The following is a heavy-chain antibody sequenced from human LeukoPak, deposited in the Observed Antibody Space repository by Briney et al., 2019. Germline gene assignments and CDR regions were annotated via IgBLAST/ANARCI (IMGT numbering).Heavy chain of an antibody. J-gene: IGHJ4*02. CDR2: IKSKTDGGTT. Sequence: IPGGSLRLSCAVSGFTFSNAWMSWVRQAPGKGLEWVGCIKSKTDGGTTDYAAPVKGRFTISRDDSKNTLYLQMNSLKTEDTAVYFCSTVGLGYCSSTTCYDYWGQGTLVTVSS. D-gene: IGHD2-2*01. CDR1: GFTFSNAW. V-gene: IGHV3-15*01. CDR3: STVGLGYCSSTTCYDY.